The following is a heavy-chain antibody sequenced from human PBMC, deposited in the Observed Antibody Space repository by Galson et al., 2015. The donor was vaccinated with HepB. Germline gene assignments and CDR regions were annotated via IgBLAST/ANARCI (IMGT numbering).Heavy chain of an antibody. V-gene: IGHV3-23*01. Sequence: SCAASGFTFRNYAMSWVRQAPGKGLEWVSAITPSGDNTYSADSVKGRFTISRDNSKNTLFLQKTGLTADDTAIYYCARVHPEYTRGWYRQALYYFDSWGQGTLVAVSS. CDR2: ITPSGDNT. D-gene: IGHD6-19*01. J-gene: IGHJ4*02. CDR3: ARVHPEYTRGWYRQALYYFDS. CDR1: GFTFRNYA.